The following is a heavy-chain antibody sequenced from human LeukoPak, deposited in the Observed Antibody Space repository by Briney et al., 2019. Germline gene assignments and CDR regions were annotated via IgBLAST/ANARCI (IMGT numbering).Heavy chain of an antibody. CDR3: ARTSYGGYSYHTGYRYYYGMDV. CDR2: IYSGGST. Sequence: GGSLRLSCAASGFSVGDNYMSWVRQAPGKGLEWVSVIYSGGSTYYADSEKGRFTISRDNSENTLYLQMNSLRAEDTAVYYCARTSYGGYSYHTGYRYYYGMDVWGQGTTVTVSS. V-gene: IGHV3-53*01. D-gene: IGHD5-18*01. J-gene: IGHJ6*02. CDR1: GFSVGDNY.